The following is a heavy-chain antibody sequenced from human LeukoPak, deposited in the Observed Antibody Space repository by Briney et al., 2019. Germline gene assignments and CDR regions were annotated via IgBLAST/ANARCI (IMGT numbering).Heavy chain of an antibody. CDR3: ARVRALYDILTGYYPGYFDY. J-gene: IGHJ4*02. V-gene: IGHV4-38-2*02. CDR2: FYHGGST. CDR1: GYSISTGYY. D-gene: IGHD3-9*01. Sequence: SETLSLTCTVSGYSISTGYYWDWIRQPPGKGLEWIGTFYHGGSTYYNPSLKSRVTISVDTSKNQFSLNLTSVTAADTAVYYCARVRALYDILTGYYPGYFDYWGQGTLVTVSS.